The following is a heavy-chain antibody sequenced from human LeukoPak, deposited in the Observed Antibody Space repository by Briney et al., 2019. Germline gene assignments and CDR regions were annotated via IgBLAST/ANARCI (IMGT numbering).Heavy chain of an antibody. V-gene: IGHV1-18*01. J-gene: IGHJ3*02. CDR1: GYTFTSYG. CDR3: ARNRAVAGRPDAFDI. Sequence: ASVKVSCKASGYTFTSYGISWVRQAPGQGLEWMGWISAYNGNTNYAQKLQGRVTMTTDTSTSTAYMELRSLRSDDTAVYYCARNRAVAGRPDAFDIWGQGTMATVSS. CDR2: ISAYNGNT. D-gene: IGHD6-19*01.